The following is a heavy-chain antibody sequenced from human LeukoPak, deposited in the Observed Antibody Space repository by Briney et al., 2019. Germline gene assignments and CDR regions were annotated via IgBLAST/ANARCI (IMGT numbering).Heavy chain of an antibody. D-gene: IGHD6-19*01. V-gene: IGHV3-74*01. CDR2: ISSDESST. CDR1: GFTFSSYW. CDR3: ARGLQAARLAVADS. Sequence: GGSLRLSCAASGFTFSSYWMHWVRQAPGKGLVWVSRISSDESSTSYADSVKGRFTISRDNAKHTLYLQMNSLRAEDTAVYYCARGLQAARLAVADSWGQGTLVTVSS. J-gene: IGHJ5*02.